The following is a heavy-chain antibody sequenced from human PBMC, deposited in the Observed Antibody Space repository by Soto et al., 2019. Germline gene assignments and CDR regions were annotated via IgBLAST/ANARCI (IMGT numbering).Heavy chain of an antibody. CDR3: ARGGEEILWFGELLADYYYYGMDV. D-gene: IGHD3-10*01. J-gene: IGHJ6*02. CDR2: TNYRFKWYI. Sequence: SQTLSLTCAISGDSVSSNSAAWNWIRQSPSRGLEWLGETNYRFKWYIDYAVSVKSRITINPDTSKNQFSLQLNSVTPEDTAVYYCARGGEEILWFGELLADYYYYGMDVWGQGTTVTVSS. CDR1: GDSVSSNSAA. V-gene: IGHV6-1*01.